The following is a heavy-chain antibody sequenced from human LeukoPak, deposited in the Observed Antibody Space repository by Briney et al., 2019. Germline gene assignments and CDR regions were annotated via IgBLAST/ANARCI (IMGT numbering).Heavy chain of an antibody. CDR3: ARGTVVIPEYFDY. V-gene: IGHV4-4*07. D-gene: IGHD2-21*01. J-gene: IGHJ4*02. CDR2: YHTSGST. Sequence: SETLSLTCTVSGCSISSYYWSWIRQPAGKGLEWIGRYHTSGSTNYNPSLKSRVTMSADTSKNQFSLKLSSVTAADTAVYYCARGTVVIPEYFDYWGQGTLVTVSS. CDR1: GCSISSYY.